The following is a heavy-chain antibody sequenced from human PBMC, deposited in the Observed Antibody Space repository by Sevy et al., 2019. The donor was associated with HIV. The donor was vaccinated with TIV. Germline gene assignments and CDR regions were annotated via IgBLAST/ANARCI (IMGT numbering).Heavy chain of an antibody. D-gene: IGHD1-26*01. J-gene: IGHJ4*02. CDR3: AGGWAPEYYFDY. CDR2: IYYSGSP. CDR1: GGSIISYY. Sequence: KHSETLSLTCTVSGGSIISYYWSWIRQPPGKALEWIGYIYYSGSPNYNPSLKSRVTISIDTSKNQFSLKLSSVTAADTAVYYCAGGWAPEYYFDYWGQGTLVTVSS. V-gene: IGHV4-59*08.